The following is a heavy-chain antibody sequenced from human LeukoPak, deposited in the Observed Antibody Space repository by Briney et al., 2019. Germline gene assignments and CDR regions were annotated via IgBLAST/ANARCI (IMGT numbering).Heavy chain of an antibody. D-gene: IGHD3-3*01. CDR1: GGSISSYY. V-gene: IGHV4-59*08. CDR3: ARSLITIFGVSF. J-gene: IGHJ4*02. Sequence: SEPLSLTCTVSGGSISSYYWSWIRQPPGKGLEWIGYIYYSGSTNYNPSLKSRVTISVDTSKNQFSLKLSSVTAADTAVYYCARSLITIFGVSFWGQGTLVTVSS. CDR2: IYYSGST.